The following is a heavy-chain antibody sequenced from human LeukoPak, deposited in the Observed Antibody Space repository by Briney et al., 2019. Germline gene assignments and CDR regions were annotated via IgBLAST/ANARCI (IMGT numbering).Heavy chain of an antibody. J-gene: IGHJ4*02. Sequence: PGGSLRLSCAASGFTFSSYAMSWVRQAPGKGLEWVSVISGSGGSTYYADSVKGRFTISRDNSKNTLYLQMNSLRAEDTAVYYCAKDYSPRGMGTVDYWGQGALVTVSS. CDR3: AKDYSPRGMGTVDY. V-gene: IGHV3-23*01. D-gene: IGHD1-7*01. CDR2: ISGSGGST. CDR1: GFTFSSYA.